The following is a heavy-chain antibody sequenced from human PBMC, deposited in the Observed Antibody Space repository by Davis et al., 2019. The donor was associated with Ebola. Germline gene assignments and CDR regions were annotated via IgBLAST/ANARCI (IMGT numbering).Heavy chain of an antibody. Sequence: SETLSLTCTVSGGSISSYYWSWIRQPPGKGLEWIGYIYYSGSTNYNPSLKSRVTISVDTSKNQFSLKLSSVTAADTAVYYCARGPDWFDPWGQGTLVTVSS. CDR1: GGSISSYY. J-gene: IGHJ5*02. V-gene: IGHV4-59*12. CDR2: IYYSGST. CDR3: ARGPDWFDP.